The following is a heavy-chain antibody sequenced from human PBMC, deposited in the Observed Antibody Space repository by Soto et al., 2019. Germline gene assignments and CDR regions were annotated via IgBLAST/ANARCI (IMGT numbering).Heavy chain of an antibody. CDR1: GFTFSSYA. Sequence: GGSLRLSCAASGFTFSSYAMSWVRQAPGKGLEWVSAISGSGGSTYYADSVKGRFTISRDNSKNTLYLQMNSLRAEDTAVYYCAKDVIPHTMVRGVVDYWGQGTLVTVSS. V-gene: IGHV3-23*01. J-gene: IGHJ4*02. D-gene: IGHD3-10*01. CDR3: AKDVIPHTMVRGVVDY. CDR2: ISGSGGST.